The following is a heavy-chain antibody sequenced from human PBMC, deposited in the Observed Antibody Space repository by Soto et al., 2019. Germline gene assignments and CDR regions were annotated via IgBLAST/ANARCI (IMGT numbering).Heavy chain of an antibody. CDR3: VKGIRGEYYYYYNGVDV. J-gene: IGHJ6*02. CDR1: GFTFSSYG. V-gene: IGHV3-64D*06. CDR2: ISDSGGST. D-gene: IGHD3-16*01. Sequence: PGGSLRLSCEASGFTFSSYGMHWVRQAPGTGLEYVSSISDSGGSTFHADSVKGRFIISRDNSKGTLFLHMSSLRVEDTAVYYCVKGIRGEYYYYYNGVDVWGQGTTVTVSS.